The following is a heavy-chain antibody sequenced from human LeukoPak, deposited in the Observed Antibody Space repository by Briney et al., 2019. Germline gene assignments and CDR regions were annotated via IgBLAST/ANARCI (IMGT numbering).Heavy chain of an antibody. CDR3: ARGPGIAAAGPT. CDR1: GFTFSSYS. J-gene: IGHJ5*02. V-gene: IGHV3-21*01. Sequence: PGGSLRLSCAASGFTFSSYSMNWVRQAPGEGLEWVSSISSSSSYIYYADSVKGRFTISRDNAKNSLYLQMNSLRAEDTAVYYCARGPGIAAAGPTWGQGTLVTVSS. D-gene: IGHD6-13*01. CDR2: ISSSSSYI.